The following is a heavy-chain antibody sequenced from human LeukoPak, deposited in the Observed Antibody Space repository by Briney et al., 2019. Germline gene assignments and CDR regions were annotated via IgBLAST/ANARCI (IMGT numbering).Heavy chain of an antibody. D-gene: IGHD2-2*01. J-gene: IGHJ4*02. Sequence: PGGSLRLSCAASGFTFSSYAMTWVRHAPGKGLEWVSAISGSGTSTYYADSVKGRFTISRDNSKNTLYLQMNSLRAEDTAVYYCAKAVVVVPAATPFDYSGQGTLVTVSS. CDR2: ISGSGTST. V-gene: IGHV3-23*01. CDR3: AKAVVVVPAATPFDY. CDR1: GFTFSSYA.